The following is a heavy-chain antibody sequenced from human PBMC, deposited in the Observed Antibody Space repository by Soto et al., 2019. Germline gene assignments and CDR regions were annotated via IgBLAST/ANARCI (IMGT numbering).Heavy chain of an antibody. J-gene: IGHJ4*02. CDR3: AISPPSYYTRGYYYYFHY. CDR2: IIPIFGTA. Sequence: QVQLVQSGAEVKKPGSSVKVSCKASGGTFSSYAISWVRQAAGQGLEWMGGIIPIFGTANYAKKFQGRVTITAEEATSTSYMELSSLRSEDTAVYYCAISPPSYYTRGYYYYFHYWGQGTLVTVSS. V-gene: IGHV1-69*01. CDR1: GGTFSSYA. D-gene: IGHD3-22*01.